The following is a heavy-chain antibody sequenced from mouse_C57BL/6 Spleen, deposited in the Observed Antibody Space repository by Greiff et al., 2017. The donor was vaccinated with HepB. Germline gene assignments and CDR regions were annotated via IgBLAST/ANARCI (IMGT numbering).Heavy chain of an antibody. Sequence: QVQLKQSGPELVKPGASVKISCKASGYAFRSSWMNWVKQRPGKGLEWIGRIYPGDGDTNYNGKFKGKATLTADKSSSTAYMQLSSLTAEDSAVYFCARYGGNFDFDDWGQGTTLTVSS. CDR2: IYPGDGDT. J-gene: IGHJ2*01. CDR3: ARYGGNFDFDD. CDR1: GYAFRSSW. V-gene: IGHV1-82*01. D-gene: IGHD1-1*02.